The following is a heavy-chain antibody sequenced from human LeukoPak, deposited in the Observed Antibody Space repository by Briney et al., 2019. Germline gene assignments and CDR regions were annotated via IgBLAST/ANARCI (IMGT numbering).Heavy chain of an antibody. CDR3: AKGAAGIAVAGDWFDP. CDR1: GFTFSSYG. Sequence: PGRSLRLSCAASGFTFSSYGMHWVRQAPGKGLEWVAVISYDGSNKYYADSVKGRFTIYRDNSKNTLYLQMNSLRAEDTAVYYCAKGAAGIAVAGDWFDPWGQGTLVTVSS. J-gene: IGHJ5*02. V-gene: IGHV3-30*18. CDR2: ISYDGSNK. D-gene: IGHD6-19*01.